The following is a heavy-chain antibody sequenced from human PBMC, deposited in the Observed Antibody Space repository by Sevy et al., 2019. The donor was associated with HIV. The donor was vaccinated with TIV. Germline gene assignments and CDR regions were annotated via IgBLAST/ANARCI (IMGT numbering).Heavy chain of an antibody. CDR2: FSFGCGRI. D-gene: IGHD2-8*01. J-gene: IGHJ4*02. Sequence: GGSLRLSCAASGFTFAKYSMSWVRQAPGKGLEWVSTFSFGCGRINYADSVKGRFTISRDDSKNTLFLQMNSLRAKDTATYFCAREGCTQPHDYWGQGTLDTVSS. CDR3: AREGCTQPHDY. V-gene: IGHV3-23*01. CDR1: GFTFAKYS.